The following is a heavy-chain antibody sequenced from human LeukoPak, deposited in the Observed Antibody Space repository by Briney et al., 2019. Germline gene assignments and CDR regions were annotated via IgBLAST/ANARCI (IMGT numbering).Heavy chain of an antibody. CDR2: IYSGGNT. Sequence: GGSLRLSCAASGFTFSNNYMSWVRQAPGKGLEWVSAIYSGGNTYYSDSVKGRFTISRDNSKNTLYLQMNSLRAEDTAVYYCARQVGASTTFDSWGQGTLVTVSS. CDR1: GFTFSNNY. V-gene: IGHV3-53*01. J-gene: IGHJ4*02. CDR3: ARQVGASTTFDS. D-gene: IGHD1-26*01.